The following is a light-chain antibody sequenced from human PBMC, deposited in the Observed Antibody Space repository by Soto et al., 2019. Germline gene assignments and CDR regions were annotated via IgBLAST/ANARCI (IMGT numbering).Light chain of an antibody. Sequence: EIVLPQSPATLSFAPVERSPLFFLASHSVSSYCAWYQQKPGQASNLLIYDASNRATGIPARFSGSGSGTDFTLTISSLEPEDFAVYYCQKRSNWPLTCGKGQRRAIK. V-gene: IGKV3-11*01. CDR1: HSVSSY. CDR2: DAS. CDR3: QKRSNWPLT. J-gene: IGKJ5*01.